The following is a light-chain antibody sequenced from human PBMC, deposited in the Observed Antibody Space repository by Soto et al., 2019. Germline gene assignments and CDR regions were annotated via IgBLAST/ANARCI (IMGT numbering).Light chain of an antibody. J-gene: IGKJ2*01. CDR3: QQYSSFWNT. V-gene: IGKV1-5*01. Sequence: DIQMTQSPSTLSASVGDRVTITCRASQGISAWLDWYQQKPGKAPKLLIFDASTLQSGVPSRFSGSGSGTDFTLTISSLQPDDFATYYCQQYSSFWNTFGQGTKLEIK. CDR1: QGISAW. CDR2: DAS.